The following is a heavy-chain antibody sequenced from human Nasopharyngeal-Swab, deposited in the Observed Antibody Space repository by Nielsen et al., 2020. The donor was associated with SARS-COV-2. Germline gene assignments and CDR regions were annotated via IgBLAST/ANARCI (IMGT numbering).Heavy chain of an antibody. CDR1: GFTFSNYD. Sequence: GESLKISCAASGFTFSNYDMSWVRQAPGKGLEWVSVIDTSGGTTFYADSVKGRFTISRDNSKNTLYLQMNSLRAEDTAIYYCAKDRVIRYSTWGQGTLVTVSS. CDR3: AKDRVIRYST. D-gene: IGHD5-12*01. V-gene: IGHV3-23*01. CDR2: IDTSGGTT. J-gene: IGHJ4*02.